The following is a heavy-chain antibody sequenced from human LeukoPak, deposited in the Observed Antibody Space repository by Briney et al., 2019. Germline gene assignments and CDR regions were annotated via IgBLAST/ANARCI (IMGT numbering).Heavy chain of an antibody. D-gene: IGHD5-18*01. V-gene: IGHV4-59*01. J-gene: IGHJ6*03. CDR3: ARVVYSYGYYYYMDV. CDR2: IYYSGST. Sequence: NPSETLSLTCTVSGGSISSYYWSWIRQPPGKGLEWIGYIYYSGSTNYNPSLKSRVTISVDTPKNQFSLMLSTVTAADTAVYYSARVVYSYGYYYYMDVWGKGTTVTVSS. CDR1: GGSISSYY.